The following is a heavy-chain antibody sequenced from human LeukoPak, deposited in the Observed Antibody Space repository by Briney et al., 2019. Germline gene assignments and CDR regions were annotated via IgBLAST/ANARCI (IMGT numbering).Heavy chain of an antibody. CDR3: AKGSGCSGGSCDSGFDY. V-gene: IGHV3-53*05. CDR2: IYSGGST. J-gene: IGHJ4*02. D-gene: IGHD2-15*01. CDR1: GFTVSSNY. Sequence: PGGSLRLSCAASGFTVSSNYMSWVRQAPGKGLEWVSVIYSGGSTYYADSVKGRFTISRDNSKNTLYLQMNSLRAEDTAVYYCAKGSGCSGGSCDSGFDYWGQGTLVTVSS.